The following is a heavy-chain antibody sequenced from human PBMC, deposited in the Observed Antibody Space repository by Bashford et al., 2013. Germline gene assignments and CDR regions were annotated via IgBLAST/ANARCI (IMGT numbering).Heavy chain of an antibody. J-gene: IGHJ3*02. CDR1: GFTFSSYS. CDR3: ARDPRDGYAALDI. V-gene: IGHV3-21*04. Sequence: GSLRLSCAASGFTFSSYSMNWVRQAPGKGLEWVSSISSSSSYIYYADSVKGRFTISRDNAKNSLYLQMNSLRDGDTAVYFCARDPRDGYAALDIWGQGTMVTVSS. D-gene: IGHD5-24*01. CDR2: ISSSSSYI.